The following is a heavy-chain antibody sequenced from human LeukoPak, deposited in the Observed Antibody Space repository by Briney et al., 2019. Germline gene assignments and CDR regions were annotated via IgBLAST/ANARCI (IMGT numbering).Heavy chain of an antibody. Sequence: GGSLRLSCAASGFTFSSYWMSWVRQAPGKGLGWVASIRQDGSAKYYVESVKGRFTISRDNTNNLVYLQMNSLRAEDTAVYYCARIGPGGTTFGILMSISYYYDMDVWGKGTTVTVSS. J-gene: IGHJ6*03. CDR1: GFTFSSYW. CDR3: ARIGPGGTTFGILMSISYYYDMDV. D-gene: IGHD3-3*01. CDR2: IRQDGSAK. V-gene: IGHV3-7*03.